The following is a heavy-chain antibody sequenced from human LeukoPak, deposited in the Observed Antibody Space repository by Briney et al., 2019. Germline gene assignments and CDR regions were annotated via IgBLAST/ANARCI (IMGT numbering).Heavy chain of an antibody. Sequence: ASVKVSCKASGYTFTSYGISWVRQAPGQGLEWMGWISAYNGNTNYAQKLQGRVTMTTDTSTSTAYMELRSLRSDDTAVYYCARVVGYYDSSGYFDYWGQGTLVTVSS. V-gene: IGHV1-18*01. CDR2: ISAYNGNT. J-gene: IGHJ4*02. CDR1: GYTFTSYG. CDR3: ARVVGYYDSSGYFDY. D-gene: IGHD3-22*01.